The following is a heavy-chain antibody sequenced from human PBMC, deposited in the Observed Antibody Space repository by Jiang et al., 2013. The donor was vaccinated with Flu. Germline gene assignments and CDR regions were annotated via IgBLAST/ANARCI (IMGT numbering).Heavy chain of an antibody. CDR1: GGSVSSGSYY. J-gene: IGHJ4*02. V-gene: IGHV4-61*01. Sequence: GSGLVKPSETLSLTCTVSGGSVSSGSYYWSWIRQPPGKGLEWIGYIYYSGSTNYNPSLKSRVTISVDTSKNQFSLKLSSVTAADTAVYYCAAGLKGYWGQGTLVTVSS. D-gene: IGHD3/OR15-3a*01. CDR3: AAGLKGY. CDR2: IYYSGST.